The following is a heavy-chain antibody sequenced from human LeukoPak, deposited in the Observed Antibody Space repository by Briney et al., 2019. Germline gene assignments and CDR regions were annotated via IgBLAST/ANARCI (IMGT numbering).Heavy chain of an antibody. J-gene: IGHJ4*02. CDR1: GFTFSSYG. Sequence: PGRSLRLSCAASGFTFSSYGMHWVRQAPGKGLEWVAVIWYDGSNKYYADSVKGRFTISRDNAKNTLYLQMNSLRAEDTAVYYCARDDTWGEPLHYWGQGTLVTVSS. V-gene: IGHV3-33*01. CDR2: IWYDGSNK. D-gene: IGHD1-26*01. CDR3: ARDDTWGEPLHY.